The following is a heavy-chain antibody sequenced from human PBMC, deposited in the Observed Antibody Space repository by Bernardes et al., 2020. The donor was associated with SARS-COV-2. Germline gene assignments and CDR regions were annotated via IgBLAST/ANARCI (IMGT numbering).Heavy chain of an antibody. CDR1: RFTFSRRS. Sequence: TGSCAVSRFTFSRRSGTWVRQAPGKGLEWVSSISSTSSYMYYADSVKGRFTISRDNAKNSLSLQMNSLRAEDTALYYWARHFVAGTTYPSDYWGVGILVTGFS. J-gene: IGHJ4*02. CDR3: ARHFVAGTTYPSDY. D-gene: IGHD6-19*01. CDR2: ISSTSSYM. V-gene: IGHV3-21*01.